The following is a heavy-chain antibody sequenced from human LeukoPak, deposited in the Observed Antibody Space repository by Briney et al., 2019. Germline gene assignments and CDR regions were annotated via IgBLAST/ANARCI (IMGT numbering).Heavy chain of an antibody. CDR1: GFTFSTYA. D-gene: IGHD2-2*01. V-gene: IGHV3-23*01. CDR3: AKPFTTWYYFDS. J-gene: IGHJ4*02. Sequence: GGSLRLSCAASGFTFSTYAMSWVRQAPGKGLEWVSAITGGGGGTHYADSVKGRFTISRDNSKNTLSLQMISLRAEDTAVYYCAKPFTTWYYFDSWGQGALVTVSS. CDR2: ITGGGGGT.